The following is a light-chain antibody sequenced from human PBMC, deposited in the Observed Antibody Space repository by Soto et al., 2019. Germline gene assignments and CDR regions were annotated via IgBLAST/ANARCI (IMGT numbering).Light chain of an antibody. CDR1: QSVSSY. Sequence: EIVLTQSPATLSLSPGERATLSCRASQSVSSYLAWYQQKPGQAPRLLVYDASDRAAGIPARFSGSGSGIDFTLTSSSLEPEDFAVYYCQQRSNWLTFGGGTKVEIK. V-gene: IGKV3-11*01. CDR3: QQRSNWLT. CDR2: DAS. J-gene: IGKJ4*01.